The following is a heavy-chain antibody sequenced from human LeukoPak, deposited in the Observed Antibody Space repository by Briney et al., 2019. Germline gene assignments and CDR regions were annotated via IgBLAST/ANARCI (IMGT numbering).Heavy chain of an antibody. V-gene: IGHV3-30*02. J-gene: IGHJ5*02. Sequence: GGSLRLSCTASGFTFSSYGMHWVRQAPGKGLEWVTFIHYDGSDYKDYADSVKGRFTVSRDSSKNTLYLQMDSLRADDTAMYYCARDHCNINWCSNSFGPWGQGTLVTVSS. CDR1: GFTFSSYG. CDR2: IHYDGSDYK. CDR3: ARDHCNINWCSNSFGP. D-gene: IGHD2/OR15-2a*01.